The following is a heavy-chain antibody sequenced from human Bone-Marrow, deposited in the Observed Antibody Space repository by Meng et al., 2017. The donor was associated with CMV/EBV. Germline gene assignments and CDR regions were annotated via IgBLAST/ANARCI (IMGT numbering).Heavy chain of an antibody. CDR3: ASSGYYYDRTDYYPPDF. V-gene: IGHV3-11*01. D-gene: IGHD3-22*01. J-gene: IGHJ1*01. CDR1: GFNFNDYS. Sequence: GGPLRLSCSASGFNFNDYSMTWVRQVPGRGLEWISFISSGGTSKYYRDSVRGRFTISRDNFKNSLFLQMSGLTADDTAVYYCASSGYYYDRTDYYPPDFWGQGTRVTVSS. CDR2: ISSGGTSK.